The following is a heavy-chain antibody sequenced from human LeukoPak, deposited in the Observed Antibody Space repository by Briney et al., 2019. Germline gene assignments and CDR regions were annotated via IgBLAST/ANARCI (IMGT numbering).Heavy chain of an antibody. CDR2: IYHSGST. V-gene: IGHV4-38-2*02. D-gene: IGHD3-22*01. CDR3: ARGPANEHITMRPNWFDP. CDR1: GYSISSGYY. J-gene: IGHJ5*02. Sequence: SETLSLTCTVSGYSISSGYYWGWIRQPPGKGLEWIGSIYHSGSTYYNPSLKSRVTISVDTSKNQFSLKLSSVTAADTAVYYCARGPANEHITMRPNWFDPWGQGTLVTVSS.